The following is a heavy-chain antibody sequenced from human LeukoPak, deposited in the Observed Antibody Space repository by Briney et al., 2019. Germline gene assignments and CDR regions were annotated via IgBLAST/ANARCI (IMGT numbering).Heavy chain of an antibody. V-gene: IGHV1-2*02. CDR3: ARPSFVTATTYWFDP. J-gene: IGHJ5*02. D-gene: IGHD2-21*02. CDR1: GYTFTGYY. Sequence: ASVKVSCKASGYTFTGYYMHWVRQAPGQGLEWMGWINPNSGGTNYAQKFQGRVTMTRDTFISTAYMELSRLRSDDTAVYYCARPSFVTATTYWFDPWGQGTLVTVSS. CDR2: INPNSGGT.